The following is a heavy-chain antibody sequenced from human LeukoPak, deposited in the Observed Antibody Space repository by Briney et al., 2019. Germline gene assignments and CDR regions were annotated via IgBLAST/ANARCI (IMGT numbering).Heavy chain of an antibody. J-gene: IGHJ6*02. Sequence: ASVKVSCKVSGYTLTELSMHWVRQAPGKGLEWMGGFDPEDGETIYAQKFQGRVTMTEDTSTDTAYMELSSLRSEDTAVYYCARGYYGDLYKGARPKYYYYGMDVWGQGTTVTVSS. D-gene: IGHD4-17*01. CDR2: FDPEDGET. CDR3: ARGYYGDLYKGARPKYYYYGMDV. V-gene: IGHV1-24*01. CDR1: GYTLTELS.